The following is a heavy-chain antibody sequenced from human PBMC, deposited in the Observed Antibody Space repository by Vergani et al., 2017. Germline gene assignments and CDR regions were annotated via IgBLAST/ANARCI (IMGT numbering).Heavy chain of an antibody. CDR3: ARDPSITMVRGGADY. CDR1: GFTFSSYA. V-gene: IGHV3-30-3*01. D-gene: IGHD3-10*01. CDR2: ISYDGSNK. Sequence: QVQLVESGGGVVQPGRSLRLSCAASGFTFSSYAMHWVRQAPGKGLEWVAVISYDGSNKYYADSVKGRFTISRDNSKNTLYLQMNSLRAEDTAVYYCARDPSITMVRGGADYWGQGTLVTVSS. J-gene: IGHJ4*02.